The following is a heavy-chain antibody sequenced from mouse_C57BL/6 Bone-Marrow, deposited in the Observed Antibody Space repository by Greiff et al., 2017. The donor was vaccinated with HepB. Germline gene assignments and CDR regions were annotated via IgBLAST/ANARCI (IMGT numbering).Heavy chain of an antibody. CDR1: GYTFTGYW. V-gene: IGHV1-9*01. CDR3: ARCGDWYFDV. J-gene: IGHJ1*03. CDR2: ILPGSGST. Sequence: QVQLQQSGAELMKPGASVKLSCKATGYTFTGYWIEWVKQRPGHGLEWIGEILPGSGSTNYNEKFKGKATFAADTSSNTAYMQLSSLTTEDSAICYCARCGDWYFDVWGTGTTVTVSS.